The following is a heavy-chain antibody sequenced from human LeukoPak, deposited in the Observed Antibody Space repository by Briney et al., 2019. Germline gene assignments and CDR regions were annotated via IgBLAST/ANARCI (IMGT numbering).Heavy chain of an antibody. CDR1: GGSISSSSYY. D-gene: IGHD2-2*01. CDR2: IYYSGST. V-gene: IGHV4-39*01. CDR3: ARQGIIGSDTSHPVGWGMVGAFDI. Sequence: SETLSLTCTVSGGSISSSSYYWGWIRQPPGKGLEWIGSIYYSGSTYYNPSLKSRVTISADTSKNQFSLKLSSVTAADTAVYYCARQGIIGSDTSHPVGWGMVGAFDIWGQGTMVTVSS. J-gene: IGHJ3*02.